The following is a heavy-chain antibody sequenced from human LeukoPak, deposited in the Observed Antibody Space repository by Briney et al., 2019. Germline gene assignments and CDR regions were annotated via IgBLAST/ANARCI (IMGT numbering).Heavy chain of an antibody. CDR1: GGSISSYY. CDR3: ARVEEGYGSGRRENYYYYYMDV. CDR2: IHYTGST. Sequence: PPETLSLTCTVSGGSISSYYWSWIRQPPRKGLEWIGYIHYTGSTNYNPSLKSRVTISVDTSKNQFSLKLRSVTAADTAVYYCARVEEGYGSGRRENYYYYYMDVWGKGTTVTISS. J-gene: IGHJ6*03. V-gene: IGHV4-59*01. D-gene: IGHD3-10*01.